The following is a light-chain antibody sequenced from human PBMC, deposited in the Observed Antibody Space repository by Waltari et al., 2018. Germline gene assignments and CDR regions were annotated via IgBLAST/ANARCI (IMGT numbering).Light chain of an antibody. J-gene: IGLJ2*01. Sequence: SYGLTQPPSMSVAPGQTARLTCGGNNIGSKIVRWYQQKPGQAPVLVIYDYSDRPSGITERISGSNAGNTTTLTISRVEVGDEAVYYCQVWDGSSDHVVFGGGTKLTVL. CDR3: QVWDGSSDHVV. CDR2: DYS. CDR1: NIGSKI. V-gene: IGLV3-21*02.